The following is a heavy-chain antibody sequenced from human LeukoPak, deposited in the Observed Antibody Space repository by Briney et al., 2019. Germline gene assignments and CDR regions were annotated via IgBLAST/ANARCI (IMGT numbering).Heavy chain of an antibody. V-gene: IGHV4-31*03. CDR3: ARERYNYDSSRRFDY. Sequence: PSETLSLTSTVSGGSISSGGYYWSWIRQHPGKGLEWIGYIYYSGSTYYNSSPKSRLTISLDTSKNQFSLRLSSVTAADTAVYYCARERYNYDSSRRFDYWGQGTLVTVSS. CDR1: GGSISSGGYY. J-gene: IGHJ4*02. D-gene: IGHD3-22*01. CDR2: IYYSGST.